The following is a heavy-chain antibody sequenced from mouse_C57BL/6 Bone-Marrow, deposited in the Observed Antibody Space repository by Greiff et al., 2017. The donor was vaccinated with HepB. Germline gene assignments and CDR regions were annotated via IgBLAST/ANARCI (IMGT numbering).Heavy chain of an antibody. D-gene: IGHD1-1*01. J-gene: IGHJ4*01. CDR1: GFTFSSYG. CDR3: ARHYYYGSSYPYYYAMDY. V-gene: IGHV5-6*01. CDR2: ISSGGSYT. Sequence: EVQGVESGGDLVKPGGSLKLSCAASGFTFSSYGMSWVRQTPDKRLEWVATISSGGSYTYYPDSVKGRFTISRDNAKNTLYLQMSSLKSEDTAMYCCARHYYYGSSYPYYYAMDYWGQGTSVTVSS.